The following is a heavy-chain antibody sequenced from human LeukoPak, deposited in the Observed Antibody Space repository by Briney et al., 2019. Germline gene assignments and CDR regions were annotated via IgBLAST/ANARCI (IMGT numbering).Heavy chain of an antibody. V-gene: IGHV4-34*12. CDR3: ARRNGDLDY. Sequence: SETLSLTCAVYGGSFSAYYWSWIRQPPGKGLEWIGEIFHSGSTNYNPSLKSRVTISVDTSKNQSSLKLSSVTAADTAVYYCARRNGDLDYWGQGTLVTVSS. J-gene: IGHJ4*02. D-gene: IGHD4-17*01. CDR1: GGSFSAYY. CDR2: IFHSGST.